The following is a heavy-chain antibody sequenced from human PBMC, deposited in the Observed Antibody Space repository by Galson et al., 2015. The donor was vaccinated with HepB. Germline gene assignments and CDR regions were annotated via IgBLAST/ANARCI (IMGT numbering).Heavy chain of an antibody. CDR2: FDPEDGET. D-gene: IGHD3-22*01. J-gene: IGHJ4*02. V-gene: IGHV1-24*01. Sequence: SVKVSCKVSGYTLTELSMHWVRQAPGKGLEWMGGFDPEDGETIYAQKFQGRVTMTEDTSTDTAYMELSSLRSEDTAVYYCATGPDSSSPYYFDYWGQGTLVTVSS. CDR3: ATGPDSSSPYYFDY. CDR1: GYTLTELS.